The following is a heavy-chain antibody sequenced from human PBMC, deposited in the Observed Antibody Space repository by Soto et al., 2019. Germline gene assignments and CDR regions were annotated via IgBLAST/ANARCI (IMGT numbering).Heavy chain of an antibody. CDR1: GGSFSGYY. J-gene: IGHJ6*02. CDR3: ARHCDCRPPAV. D-gene: IGHD2-15*01. V-gene: IGHV4-34*01. CDR2: INDSGST. Sequence: QVELQQWGAGLLKPSETLSLTCAVYGGSFSGYYWIWLRQPPGKGLEWIGEINDSGSTNYNPSLGSRVAISVDTSNHQFPLNMRSAPAADPAVWSCARHCDCRPPAVWAQGTTVTVCS.